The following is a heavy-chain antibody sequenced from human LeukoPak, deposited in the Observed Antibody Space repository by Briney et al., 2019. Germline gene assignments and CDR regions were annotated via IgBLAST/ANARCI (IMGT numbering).Heavy chain of an antibody. Sequence: PGGSLRLSCAASRFIFSDYYMNWVRQAPGKGLEWVASISSSGNTMFYADSVRGRFTISRDNAKSSLFLQMNNLGGEDTAVYFCARVRRQRLERIYFDSWGQGILVTVSS. V-gene: IGHV3-11*01. CDR3: ARVRRQRLERIYFDS. CDR2: ISSSGNTM. CDR1: RFIFSDYY. D-gene: IGHD1-1*01. J-gene: IGHJ4*02.